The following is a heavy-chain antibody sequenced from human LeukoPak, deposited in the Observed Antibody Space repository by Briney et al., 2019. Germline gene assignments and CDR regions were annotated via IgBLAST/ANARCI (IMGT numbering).Heavy chain of an antibody. Sequence: GGSLRLSCAASGFSFSSYVVTWVRQAPGKGLEWVSCIIGSGVSTYYADSVKGRFTISRDNSKNTLYLEMNSLRAEDTAVYYCAKLLVFLTGDFDYWGQGTLVTVSS. V-gene: IGHV3-23*01. CDR1: GFSFSSYV. CDR3: AKLLVFLTGDFDY. D-gene: IGHD7-27*01. J-gene: IGHJ4*02. CDR2: IIGSGVST.